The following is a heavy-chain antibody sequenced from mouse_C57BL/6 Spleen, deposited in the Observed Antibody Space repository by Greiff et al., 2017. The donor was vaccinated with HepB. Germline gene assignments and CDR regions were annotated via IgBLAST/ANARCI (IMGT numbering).Heavy chain of an antibody. Sequence: QVQLQQPGAELVKPGASVKLSCKASGYTFTSYWMHWVKQRPGQGLEWIGMIHPNSGSTNYNEKFKSKATLAVDKSSSTAYMQLSSLTSEDSAVYYCARIYYSNYVYWYFDVWGTGTTVTVSS. J-gene: IGHJ1*03. V-gene: IGHV1-64*01. CDR3: ARIYYSNYVYWYFDV. D-gene: IGHD2-5*01. CDR1: GYTFTSYW. CDR2: IHPNSGST.